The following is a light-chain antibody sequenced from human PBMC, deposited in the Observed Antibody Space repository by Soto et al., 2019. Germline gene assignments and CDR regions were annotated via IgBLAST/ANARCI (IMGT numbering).Light chain of an antibody. Sequence: EIVMTQSPATLSVSPGERATLSCRASQSVTNRYLAWYQQKPGQAPRLLIYGASSRVTGIPARFSGSGSGTEFTLTISSLQSEDFAVYYCQQYNNWPPITFGQGTRLEIK. CDR2: GAS. CDR3: QQYNNWPPIT. CDR1: QSVTNRY. V-gene: IGKV3D-15*01. J-gene: IGKJ5*01.